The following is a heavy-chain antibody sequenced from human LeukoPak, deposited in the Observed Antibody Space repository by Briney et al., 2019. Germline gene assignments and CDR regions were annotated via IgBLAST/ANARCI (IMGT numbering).Heavy chain of an antibody. V-gene: IGHV1-18*01. CDR2: ISAYNGNT. Sequence: ASVKVSCKASGYTFTSYGISWVRQAPGQGLEWMGCISAYNGNTNYAQKLQGRVTMTTDTSTSTAYMELMSLRSDDTAVYYCARDLPVYDYVWGSYKFFDYWGQGTLVTVSS. D-gene: IGHD3-16*01. CDR3: ARDLPVYDYVWGSYKFFDY. J-gene: IGHJ4*02. CDR1: GYTFTSYG.